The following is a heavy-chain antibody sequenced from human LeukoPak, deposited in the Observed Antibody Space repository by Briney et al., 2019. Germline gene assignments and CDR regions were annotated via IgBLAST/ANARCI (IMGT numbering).Heavy chain of an antibody. V-gene: IGHV3-30*02. CDR1: GFTFSTYA. CDR3: ARDGPYYSYGYIDY. CDR2: IRYDGSNK. J-gene: IGHJ4*02. Sequence: PGGSLRLSCAASGFTFSTYAMSWARQAPGKGLEWVAFIRYDGSNKYYADSVKGRFTISRDNSKNTLYLQMNSLRAEDTAVYYCARDGPYYSYGYIDYWGQGTLVTVSS. D-gene: IGHD5-18*01.